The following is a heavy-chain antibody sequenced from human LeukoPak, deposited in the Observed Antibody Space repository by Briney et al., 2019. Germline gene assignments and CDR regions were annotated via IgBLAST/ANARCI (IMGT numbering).Heavy chain of an antibody. CDR2: IRYDGSNK. CDR1: GFTFSSYG. J-gene: IGHJ4*02. Sequence: GGSLRLSCAASGFTFSSYGMHWVRQAPGKGLEWVAFIRYDGSNKYYADSVKGRFTISRDNSKNTLYLQMKSLRAEDTAVYYCTRDLSGSGKPDYWGQGTLVTVSS. CDR3: TRDLSGSGKPDY. D-gene: IGHD3-10*01. V-gene: IGHV3-30*02.